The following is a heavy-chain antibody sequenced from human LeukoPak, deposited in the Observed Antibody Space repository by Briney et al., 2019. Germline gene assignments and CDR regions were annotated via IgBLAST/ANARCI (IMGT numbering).Heavy chain of an antibody. CDR1: GGTFSSYA. CDR3: ARVPPPWDLYFDY. CDR2: IIPIFGTA. V-gene: IGHV1-69*13. Sequence: SVNVSFKASGGTFSSYAISWVRQAPGQGLEWVGGIIPIFGTANYAQKFQGRVTITADESTSTAYMELSSLRSEDTAVYYCARVPPPWDLYFDYWGQGTLVTVSS. J-gene: IGHJ4*02. D-gene: IGHD1-26*01.